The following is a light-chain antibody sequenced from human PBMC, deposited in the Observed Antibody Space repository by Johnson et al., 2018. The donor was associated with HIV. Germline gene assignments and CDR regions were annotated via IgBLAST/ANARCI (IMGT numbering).Light chain of an antibody. V-gene: IGLV1-51*01. CDR2: DNN. CDR1: SSNIGNNY. CDR3: GTWDSSLYAYV. J-gene: IGLJ1*01. Sequence: QSVLTQPPSVSAAPGQKVTISCSGSSSNIGNNYVSWYQQLPGTAPKLLIYDNNKRPSGIPDRFSGSKSGTSATLGITGLQNGDEADYYCGTWDSSLYAYVFGTGTKVTAL.